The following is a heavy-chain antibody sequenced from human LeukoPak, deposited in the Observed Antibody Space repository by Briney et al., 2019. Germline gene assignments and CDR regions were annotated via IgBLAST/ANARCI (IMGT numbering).Heavy chain of an antibody. D-gene: IGHD2-15*01. CDR3: AREGVVAATPWFDP. CDR2: ISSSSYI. Sequence: PEGSLRLSCAASGFTFSSYSMNWVRQAPGKGLEWVSSISSSSYIYYADSVKGRFTISRDNAKNSLYLQMNSLRAEDTAVYYCAREGVVAATPWFDPWGQGTLVTVSS. J-gene: IGHJ5*02. CDR1: GFTFSSYS. V-gene: IGHV3-21*01.